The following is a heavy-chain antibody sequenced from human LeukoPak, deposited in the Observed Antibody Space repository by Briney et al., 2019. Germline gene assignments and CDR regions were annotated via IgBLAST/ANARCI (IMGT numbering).Heavy chain of an antibody. CDR2: ITASGGST. D-gene: IGHD3-22*01. J-gene: IGHJ4*02. Sequence: GGSLRLSCAASGFTFCSYGMSWVRQAPGRGLEWVSAITASGGSTYYADSVKGRFTISRDNSKNTLYLQMNSLRAEDTAVYYCARRAGDYSHPYDYWGQGTLVTVSS. V-gene: IGHV3-23*01. CDR1: GFTFCSYG. CDR3: ARRAGDYSHPYDY.